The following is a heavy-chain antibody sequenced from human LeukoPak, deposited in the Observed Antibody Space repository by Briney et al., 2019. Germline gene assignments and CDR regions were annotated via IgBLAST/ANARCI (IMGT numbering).Heavy chain of an antibody. CDR1: GYTFTGYY. V-gene: IGHV1-2*02. CDR2: LNPNSGGT. CDR3: ARAWGDGYVSGFDP. D-gene: IGHD5-24*01. J-gene: IGHJ5*02. Sequence: GASVKVSCKASGYTFTGYYMHWVRQAPGQGLEWMGWLNPNSGGTNYAQKFQGRVTMTRDTSISTAYMELSRLRSDDTAVYYCARAWGDGYVSGFDPWGQGTLVTVSS.